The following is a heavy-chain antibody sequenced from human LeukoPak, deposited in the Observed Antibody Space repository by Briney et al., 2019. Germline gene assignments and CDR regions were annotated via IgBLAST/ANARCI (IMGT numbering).Heavy chain of an antibody. D-gene: IGHD6-13*01. CDR2: IYYSGST. Sequence: SETLSLTCTVSGGSISSSSHYWGWIRQPPGKGLEWIGSIYYSGSTYYNPSLKSRVTISVDTSKNQFPLKLSSVTAADTAVYYCASSGYSSSWYGNYWGQGTLVTVSS. J-gene: IGHJ4*02. CDR3: ASSGYSSSWYGNY. CDR1: GGSISSSSHY. V-gene: IGHV4-39*01.